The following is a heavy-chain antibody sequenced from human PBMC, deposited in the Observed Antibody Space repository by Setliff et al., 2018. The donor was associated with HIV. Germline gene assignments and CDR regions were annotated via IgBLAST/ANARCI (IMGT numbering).Heavy chain of an antibody. CDR3: AKDFLNSRPYYFDY. D-gene: IGHD1-1*01. V-gene: IGHV3-48*01. CDR2: ISSSSESI. CDR1: GFTFSTYS. J-gene: IGHJ4*02. Sequence: GGSLRLSCAASGFTFSTYSINWVRQAPGQGLEWVSFISSSSESISYAGSVRGRFTISRDNSKNTLYLQMDSLRAEDTAVYYCAKDFLNSRPYYFDYWGQGTLVTVSS.